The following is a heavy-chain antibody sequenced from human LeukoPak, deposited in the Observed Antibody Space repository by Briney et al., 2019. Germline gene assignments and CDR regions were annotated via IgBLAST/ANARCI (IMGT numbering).Heavy chain of an antibody. J-gene: IGHJ4*02. CDR2: ISGSGDST. V-gene: IGHV3-23*01. CDR3: AKGGSGSHYGRFDY. D-gene: IGHD1-26*01. Sequence: GGSLRLSCAASGFTFSSYSMNWVRQAPGKGLEWVSSISGSGDSTYYAGSVMGRFTISRDNSKNTLYLQMISLRAEDTAVYYCAKGGSGSHYGRFDYWGQGTLVTVSS. CDR1: GFTFSSYS.